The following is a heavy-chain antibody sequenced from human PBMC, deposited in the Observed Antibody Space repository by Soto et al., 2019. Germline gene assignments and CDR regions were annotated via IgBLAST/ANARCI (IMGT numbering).Heavy chain of an antibody. CDR3: ARPSDSSGYLGGYYYYGMDV. D-gene: IGHD3-22*01. Sequence: GGSLRLSCAASGFTFSSYAMHWVRQAPGKGLEWVAVISYDGSNKYYADSVKGRFTISRDNSKNTLYLQMNSLRAEDTAVYYCARPSDSSGYLGGYYYYGMDVWGQGTTVTVSS. J-gene: IGHJ6*02. V-gene: IGHV3-30-3*01. CDR1: GFTFSSYA. CDR2: ISYDGSNK.